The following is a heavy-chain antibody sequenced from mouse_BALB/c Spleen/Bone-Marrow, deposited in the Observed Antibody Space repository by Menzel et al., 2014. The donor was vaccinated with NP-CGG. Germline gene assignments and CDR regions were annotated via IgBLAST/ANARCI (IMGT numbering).Heavy chain of an antibody. D-gene: IGHD4-1*01. CDR3: TRGGNWDDFDV. J-gene: IGHJ1*01. CDR1: GFTFSSFG. CDR2: ISSGSTAI. Sequence: EVMLVESGGGLVQPGGSRKLSCAASGFTFSSFGMHWVRQALEKGLEWVAYISSGSTAIFYADTVKGRFTISRDNPKNTLFLQMTSLRSEDTAMYYCTRGGNWDDFDVWGAGTTVTVSS. V-gene: IGHV5-17*02.